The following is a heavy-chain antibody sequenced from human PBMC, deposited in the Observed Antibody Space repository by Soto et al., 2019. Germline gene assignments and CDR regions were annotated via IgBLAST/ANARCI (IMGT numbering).Heavy chain of an antibody. J-gene: IGHJ5*02. CDR1: GGSISSGHYY. V-gene: IGHV4-31*03. CDR2: IYNSGST. CDR3: ARGTFTYYYDSSNYYAREYKWFDP. Sequence: SETLSLTCTVSGGSISSGHYYWSWIRQHPGKGLEWIGYIYNSGSTNYNPSLKSRVSISVETSKKQFSLKLNSVTAADTAVYYCARGTFTYYYDSSNYYAREYKWFDPWGQGTLGTVSS. D-gene: IGHD3-22*01.